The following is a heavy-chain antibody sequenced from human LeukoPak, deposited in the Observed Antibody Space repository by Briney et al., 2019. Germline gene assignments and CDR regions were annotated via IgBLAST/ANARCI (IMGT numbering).Heavy chain of an antibody. V-gene: IGHV3-33*01. CDR3: ARRAARGYFGY. J-gene: IGHJ4*02. CDR1: GFTFSSYG. Sequence: GGSLRLSCAASGFTFSSYGMHWVRQAPGKGLEWVAVIWYGGSNKYYADSVKGRFTISRDNSKNTLYLQMNSLRAEDTAVYYCARRAARGYFGYWGQGTLVTVSS. D-gene: IGHD6-13*01. CDR2: IWYGGSNK.